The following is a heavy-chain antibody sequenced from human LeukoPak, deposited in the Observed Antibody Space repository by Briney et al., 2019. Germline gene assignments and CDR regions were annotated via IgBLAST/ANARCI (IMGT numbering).Heavy chain of an antibody. CDR1: GGSFSGHF. J-gene: IGHJ1*01. CDR2: ITHRGSI. V-gene: IGHV4-34*01. Sequence: PSETLSLTCGVFGGSFSGHFYSWIRQSPGKGLEWIGEITHRGSINYNPSLKSRAALSVDTSKNQFSLKLTSVTAADIGVYYCARALAAAVINWGQGTLVTASS. D-gene: IGHD6-13*01. CDR3: ARALAAAVIN.